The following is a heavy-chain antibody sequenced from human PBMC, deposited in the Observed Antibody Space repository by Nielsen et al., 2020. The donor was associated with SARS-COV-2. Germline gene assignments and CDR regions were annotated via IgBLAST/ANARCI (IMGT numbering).Heavy chain of an antibody. CDR3: TRGVYSQSDC. D-gene: IGHD2-15*01. V-gene: IGHV3-21*01. Sequence: GESLKISCTGSGFTFSDYSMNWVRQAPGKGLEWVASISGDSNYIFYSELVKGRFTMSRDNGKNSLYLQMNTLRSEDTALYYCTRGVYSQSDCWGQGTLVTVSS. J-gene: IGHJ4*02. CDR2: ISGDSNYI. CDR1: GFTFSDYS.